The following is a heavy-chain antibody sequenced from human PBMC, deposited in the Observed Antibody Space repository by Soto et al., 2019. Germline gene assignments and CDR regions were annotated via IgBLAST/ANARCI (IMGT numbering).Heavy chain of an antibody. CDR2: ISGSGGST. CDR3: AKGEEPIVVVTSFDY. CDR1: GFTFSSYA. Sequence: LRLSCAASGFTFSSYAMSWVRQAPGKGLEWVSAISGSGGSTYYADSVKGRFTISRDNSKNTLYLQMNSLRAEDTAVYYCAKGEEPIVVVTSFDYWGQGTLVTVSS. J-gene: IGHJ4*02. D-gene: IGHD3-22*01. V-gene: IGHV3-23*01.